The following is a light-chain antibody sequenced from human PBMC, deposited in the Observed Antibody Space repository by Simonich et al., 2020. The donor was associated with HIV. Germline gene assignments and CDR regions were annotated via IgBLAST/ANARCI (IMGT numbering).Light chain of an antibody. V-gene: IGKV2-28*01. CDR2: LGS. J-gene: IGKJ2*01. CDR3: MQALQTPMYT. Sequence: DIVMTQSPLSLPVTPGEPASISCRSSQSLLHSNGYNYLDWFLQKPGQSQQLLIYLGSNRASGVPDRISGRGSGTDFTLKISRVEAEDVGVHYCMQALQTPMYTFGQGTKLEIK. CDR1: QSLLHSNGYNY.